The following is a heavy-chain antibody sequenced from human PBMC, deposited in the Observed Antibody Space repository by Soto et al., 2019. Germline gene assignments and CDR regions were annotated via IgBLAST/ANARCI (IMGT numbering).Heavy chain of an antibody. CDR1: GGSISSYY. J-gene: IGHJ4*02. Sequence: SETLSLTCTVSGGSISSYYRSWIRQPPGKGLEWIGYIYYSGSTNYNPSLKSRVTISVDTSKNQFSLKLSSVTAADTAVYYCARGSITHGFDYWGQGTLVTVSS. D-gene: IGHD3-10*01. CDR3: ARGSITHGFDY. CDR2: IYYSGST. V-gene: IGHV4-59*01.